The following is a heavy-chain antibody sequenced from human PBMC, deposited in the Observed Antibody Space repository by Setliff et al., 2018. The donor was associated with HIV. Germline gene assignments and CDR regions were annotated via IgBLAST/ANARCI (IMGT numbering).Heavy chain of an antibody. CDR3: ARDRHSSGLGSYGP. J-gene: IGHJ5*02. CDR1: GGSFGVYR. V-gene: IGHV4-4*07. Sequence: TSETLSPTCTISGGSFGVYRWSWIRQSAGRGLEWIGRIDSSGTTDYKPSLKGRVAISVDTSRNQFSLRVTSVTAADTAVYFCARDRHSSGLGSYGPWGPGILVTVSS. CDR2: IDSSGTT. D-gene: IGHD3-10*01.